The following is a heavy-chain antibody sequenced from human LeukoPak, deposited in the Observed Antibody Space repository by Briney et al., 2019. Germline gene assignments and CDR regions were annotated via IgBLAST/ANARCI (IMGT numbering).Heavy chain of an antibody. CDR3: ARDSIEQWLVQSSLMDX. J-gene: IGHJ6*03. D-gene: IGHD6-19*01. CDR1: GFTFSSYS. CDR2: ISSSSSYI. V-gene: IGHV3-21*01. Sequence: GGSLRLSCAASGFTFSSYSMNWVRQAPGKGLEWVSSISSSSSYIYYADSVKGRFTISRDNAKNSLYLQMNSLRAEDTAVYYCARDSIEQWLVQSSLMDXWGKGXTVTVS.